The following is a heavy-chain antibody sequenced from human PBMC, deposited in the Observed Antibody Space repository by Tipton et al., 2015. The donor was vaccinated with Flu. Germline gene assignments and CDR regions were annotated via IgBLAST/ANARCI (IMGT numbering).Heavy chain of an antibody. D-gene: IGHD5-18*01. V-gene: IGHV1-69*01. CDR2: IIPIFGTA. CDR1: GGTFSSYA. Sequence: QVQLVQSGAEVKKPGSSVKVSCKASGGTFSSYAISWVRQAPGQGLEWMGGIIPIFGTANYAQKFQGRVTITADGSTSAAYMELSSLRSEDTAVYYCARDKYFRASIQLWGPFDYWGQGTLVTVSS. CDR3: ARDKYFRASIQLWGPFDY. J-gene: IGHJ4*02.